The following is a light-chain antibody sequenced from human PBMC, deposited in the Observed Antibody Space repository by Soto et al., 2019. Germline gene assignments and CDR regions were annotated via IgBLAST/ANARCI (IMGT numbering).Light chain of an antibody. CDR3: QQYGSSPRT. V-gene: IGKV3-20*01. Sequence: EIVLTPSPCTLSLSPGEGATLSCRSSQYIATSYLAWYQQRRGQAPRLLIYDASNRATGIPDRFSGSGSGTDFTLTISRLDPEDFAVYFCQQYGSSPRTFGQGTKVDI. J-gene: IGKJ1*01. CDR1: QYIATSY. CDR2: DAS.